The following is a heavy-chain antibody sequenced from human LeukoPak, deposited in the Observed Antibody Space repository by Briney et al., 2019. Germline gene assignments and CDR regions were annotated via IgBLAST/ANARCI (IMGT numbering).Heavy chain of an antibody. D-gene: IGHD3-22*01. CDR3: VKDRYFYDSGSKAN. J-gene: IGHJ4*02. CDR2: IRYDGSNK. Sequence: GGSLRLSCAASGFTFNSYGMHWVRQAPGKGLEWVAFIRYDGSNKYYADSVKGRFTIFRDNAKNSLYLQMNSLRVEDTAVYYCVKDRYFYDSGSKANWGQGTLVTVSS. V-gene: IGHV3-30*02. CDR1: GFTFNSYG.